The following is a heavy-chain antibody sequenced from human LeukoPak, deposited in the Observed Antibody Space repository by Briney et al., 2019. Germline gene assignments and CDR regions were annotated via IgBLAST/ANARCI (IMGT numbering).Heavy chain of an antibody. V-gene: IGHV3-7*01. CDR3: VRDGDTSGYTN. J-gene: IGHJ4*02. D-gene: IGHD3-22*01. CDR2: IKQDGSEK. CDR1: GFTFSSYW. Sequence: GGSLRLSCAASGFTFSSYWMHWVRQAPGKGLEWVANIKQDGSEKYYVNSVKGRFTISRDNAKNSLYLQMNSLRAEDTAVYSCVRDGDTSGYTNWGQGTLVTVSS.